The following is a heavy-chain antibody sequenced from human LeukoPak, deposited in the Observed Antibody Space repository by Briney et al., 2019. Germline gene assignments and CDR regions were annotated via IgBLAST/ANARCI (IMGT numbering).Heavy chain of an antibody. CDR1: GGSFSGYY. D-gene: IGHD3-10*01. CDR3: PRGSLSNYYGSGTLFHYYMDV. CDR2: INHSGST. Sequence: KPSETLSLTCAVYGGSFSGYYWSWIRQPPGKGLEWIGEINHSGSTNYNPSLKSRVTISVDTSKNQFSLKLSSVTAADTAVYYCPRGSLSNYYGSGTLFHYYMDVWGKGTTVTVSS. J-gene: IGHJ6*03. V-gene: IGHV4-34*01.